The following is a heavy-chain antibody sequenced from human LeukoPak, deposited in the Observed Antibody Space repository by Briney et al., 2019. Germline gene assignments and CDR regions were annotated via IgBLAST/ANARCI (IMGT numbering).Heavy chain of an antibody. CDR2: INPDSGFT. D-gene: IGHD3-16*01. J-gene: IGHJ4*02. V-gene: IGHV1-2*02. CDR1: GYTFTGYY. Sequence: ASVKVSCKASGYTFTGYYMHWVRQVPGQGLEFMGWINPDSGFTNYAQKFKGRVTMTRDTSISTAYLEVRSLTSDDTAVYYCAPTAEAYTSWWKVWGQGTLVTVSS. CDR3: APTAEAYTSWWKV.